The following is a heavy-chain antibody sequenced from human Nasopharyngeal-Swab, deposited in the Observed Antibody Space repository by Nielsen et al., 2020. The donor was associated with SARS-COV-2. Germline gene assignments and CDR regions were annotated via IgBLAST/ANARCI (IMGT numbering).Heavy chain of an antibody. CDR3: ARGPLSSIAARLYFDY. J-gene: IGHJ4*02. V-gene: IGHV1-2*04. Sequence: ASVKVSCKASGYTFTGYYMHWVRQAPGQGLEWMGWINSNSGGTNYAQKFQGWVTMTRDTSISTAYMELSRLRSDDTAVYYCARGPLSSIAARLYFDYWGQGTLVTVSS. CDR2: INSNSGGT. D-gene: IGHD6-6*01. CDR1: GYTFTGYY.